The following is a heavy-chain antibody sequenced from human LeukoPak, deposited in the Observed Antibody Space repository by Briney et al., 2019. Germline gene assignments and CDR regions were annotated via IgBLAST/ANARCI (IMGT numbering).Heavy chain of an antibody. CDR2: INPNSGGT. CDR1: GYTFTGYY. D-gene: IGHD3-22*01. CDR3: ARVGYLGYYFDY. J-gene: IGHJ4*02. Sequence: ASVKVSSKASGYTFTGYYMHWVRQAPGQGLEWMGRINPNSGGTNYAQKFQGRVTMTRDTSISAAYMELSRLRSDNTAVYYCARVGYLGYYFDYWGQGTLVTVSS. V-gene: IGHV1-2*06.